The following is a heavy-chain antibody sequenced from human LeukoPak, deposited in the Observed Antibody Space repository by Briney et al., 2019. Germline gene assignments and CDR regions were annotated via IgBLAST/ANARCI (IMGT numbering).Heavy chain of an antibody. D-gene: IGHD6-13*01. J-gene: IGHJ5*02. CDR2: IYHSGST. CDR1: GGSISSGGYS. V-gene: IGHV4-30-2*05. CDR3: ARDRGAAGSYLVGYWFDP. Sequence: SETLSLTCAVSGGSISSGGYSWSWIRQPPGKGLEWIGYIYHSGSTYYNPSLKSRVTISVDTSKNQFSLKLSSVTAADTAVYYCARDRGAAGSYLVGYWFDPWGQGTLVTVSS.